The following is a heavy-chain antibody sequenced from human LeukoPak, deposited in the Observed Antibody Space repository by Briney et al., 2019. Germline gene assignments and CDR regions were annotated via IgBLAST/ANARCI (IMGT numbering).Heavy chain of an antibody. CDR2: INAGDTNT. Sequence: PGGSLRLSCAASGFIFSNYAMTWVRQAPGKGLEYVSTINAGDTNTYYAASVKGRFTISRDNSKNTLYLQMNSLRAEDTAVYYCAKDYYDSSDYSEGDAFDSWGQGTMVTVSS. CDR1: GFIFSNYA. J-gene: IGHJ3*02. CDR3: AKDYYDSSDYSEGDAFDS. V-gene: IGHV3-23*01. D-gene: IGHD3-22*01.